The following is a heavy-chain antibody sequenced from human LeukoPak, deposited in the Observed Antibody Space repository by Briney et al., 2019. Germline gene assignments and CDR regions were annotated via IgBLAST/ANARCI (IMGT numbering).Heavy chain of an antibody. CDR1: GYTFTSYG. Sequence: ASVKVSCKASGYTFTSYGNSWLRLAPGQGLEWMGWISAYNGNTNYAQKLQGRVTMTTDTSTSTAYMELRSLRSDDTAVYYCARVRGGYYYDSSGYWDYWGQGTLVTVSS. CDR2: ISAYNGNT. V-gene: IGHV1-18*01. J-gene: IGHJ4*02. CDR3: ARVRGGYYYDSSGYWDY. D-gene: IGHD3-22*01.